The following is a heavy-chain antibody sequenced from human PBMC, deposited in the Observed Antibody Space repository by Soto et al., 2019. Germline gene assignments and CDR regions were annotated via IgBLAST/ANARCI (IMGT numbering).Heavy chain of an antibody. Sequence: EVQLVESGGGLVQPGGSLRLSCAASGFTFNRYWMKWVRQAPGRGLEWMGNINQDGSEKHYVDSVKGRFTISRDNAKDSVYLQMNSLKAEDTAMYYCARGGYDYSKPFEYWGQGTLVTVSS. D-gene: IGHD4-4*01. CDR2: INQDGSEK. CDR1: GFTFNRYW. CDR3: ARGGYDYSKPFEY. V-gene: IGHV3-7*04. J-gene: IGHJ4*02.